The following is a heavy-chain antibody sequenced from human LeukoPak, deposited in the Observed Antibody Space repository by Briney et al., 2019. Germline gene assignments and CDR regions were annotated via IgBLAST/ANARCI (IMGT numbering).Heavy chain of an antibody. Sequence: SETLSLTCTVSGGSISSSSYYWGWIRQPPGKGLEWIGSIYYSGSTYYNPSLKSRVTISVDTSKNQFSLKLSSVTAADTAVCYCARLAIVGEPYDYWGQGTLVTVSS. CDR1: GGSISSSSYY. J-gene: IGHJ4*02. V-gene: IGHV4-39*01. CDR2: IYYSGST. CDR3: ARLAIVGEPYDY. D-gene: IGHD3-10*01.